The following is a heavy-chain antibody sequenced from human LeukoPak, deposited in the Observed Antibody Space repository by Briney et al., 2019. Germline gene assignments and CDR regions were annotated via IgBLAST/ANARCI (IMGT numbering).Heavy chain of an antibody. V-gene: IGHV3-23*01. Sequence: GGSLRLSCAASGFTFSSYAMSWVREAPGKGLEWVSAISGSGGSTYYADSVKGRLTIPRDNSKNTLYLQMNSLRAEDTAVYYCAKDFLPYYYDSSGAFDIWGQGTMVTVSS. J-gene: IGHJ3*02. CDR1: GFTFSSYA. CDR3: AKDFLPYYYDSSGAFDI. D-gene: IGHD3-22*01. CDR2: ISGSGGST.